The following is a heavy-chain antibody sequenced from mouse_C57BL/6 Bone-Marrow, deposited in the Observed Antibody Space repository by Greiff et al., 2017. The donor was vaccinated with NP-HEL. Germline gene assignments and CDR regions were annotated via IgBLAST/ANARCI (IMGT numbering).Heavy chain of an antibody. CDR1: GFTFSDYG. J-gene: IGHJ2*01. V-gene: IGHV5-17*01. CDR3: ARPGTTVVAYYFDY. CDR2: ISSGSSTI. Sequence: EVQLVESGGGLVKPGGSLKLSCAASGFTFSDYGMHWVRQAPEKGLEWVAYISSGSSTIYYADTVKGRFTLSRDNATNTLFLQMTSLRSEDTAWYYCARPGTTVVAYYFDYWGQGTTLTVSS. D-gene: IGHD1-1*01.